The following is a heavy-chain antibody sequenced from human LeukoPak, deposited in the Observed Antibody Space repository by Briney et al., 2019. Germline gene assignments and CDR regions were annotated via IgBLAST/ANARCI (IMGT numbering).Heavy chain of an antibody. CDR2: LYSGGNT. CDR3: ARDPGRVGDY. D-gene: IGHD2-2*01. V-gene: IGHV3-53*01. CDR1: GFTVSNNY. Sequence: GGSLRLSCAASGFTVSNNYMSWVRQAPGKGLECVSVLYSGGNTYYADSVKGRFTISRGNSKNTLYLQMNSLRAEDTAVYYCARDPGRVGDYWGQGTLVTVSS. J-gene: IGHJ4*02.